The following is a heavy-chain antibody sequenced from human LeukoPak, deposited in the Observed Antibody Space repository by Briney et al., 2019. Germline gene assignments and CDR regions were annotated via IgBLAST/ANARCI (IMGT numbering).Heavy chain of an antibody. CDR3: ARAPFPTTDAFDY. D-gene: IGHD4-17*01. Sequence: QPGGSLRLSCAASGFTVSRNYMTWVRQAPGKGLEWVSVIYTGGSAYYADSVKGRFTISRDSSKNTLYLQMNSLRAEDTAVYYCARAPFPTTDAFDYWGQGTLVTVSS. CDR2: IYTGGSA. V-gene: IGHV3-53*01. CDR1: GFTVSRNY. J-gene: IGHJ4*02.